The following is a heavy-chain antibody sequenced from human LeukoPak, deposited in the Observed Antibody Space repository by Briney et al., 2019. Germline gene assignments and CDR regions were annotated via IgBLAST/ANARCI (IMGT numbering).Heavy chain of an antibody. Sequence: PGGSLRLSCTASGFTFGDYAMSWVRQAPGKGLEWVGFIRSKAYGGTTEYAASVKGRFTISRDNSKNTLYLQMNSLRAEDTAVYYCARVIYDYGDQNQGYFDLWGRGTLVTVSS. J-gene: IGHJ2*01. CDR3: ARVIYDYGDQNQGYFDL. V-gene: IGHV3-49*04. CDR1: GFTFGDYA. D-gene: IGHD4-17*01. CDR2: IRSKAYGGTT.